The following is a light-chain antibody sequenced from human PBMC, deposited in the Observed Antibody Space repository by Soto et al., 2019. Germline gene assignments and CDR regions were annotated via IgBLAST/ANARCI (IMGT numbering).Light chain of an antibody. Sequence: EILLTQSPGTLSLSPGDRATLSCRASQSLSNSFLAWYQQKPGQTPRRLISGASIRSTDIPDRFSGSGSGTDFNLTISRLEPEDCAVYFCQQYGRLPLSFGGGTKVEIK. V-gene: IGKV3-20*01. CDR2: GAS. CDR1: QSLSNSF. CDR3: QQYGRLPLS. J-gene: IGKJ4*01.